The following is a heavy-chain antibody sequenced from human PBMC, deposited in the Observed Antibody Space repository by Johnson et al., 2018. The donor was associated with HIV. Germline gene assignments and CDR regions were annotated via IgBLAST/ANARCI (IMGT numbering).Heavy chain of an antibody. D-gene: IGHD1-1*01. V-gene: IGHV3-23*04. Sequence: EVQLVESVGGLVQPGGSLRLSCAASGFSFSNYAMIWVRQPPGKGLEFVSVIHGRGDVTTSAASVRGRFTCSRDNSKGTLYLQMNSLRAEDTAVYYCARPLTAERVRIGDAFDIWGQGTMVTVSS. J-gene: IGHJ3*02. CDR1: GFSFSNYA. CDR2: IHGRGDVT. CDR3: ARPLTAERVRIGDAFDI.